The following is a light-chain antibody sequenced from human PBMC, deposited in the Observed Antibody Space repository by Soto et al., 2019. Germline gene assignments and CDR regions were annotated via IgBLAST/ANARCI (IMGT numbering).Light chain of an antibody. J-gene: IGKJ1*01. CDR1: QDISNY. CDR2: DAS. CDR3: QQYDNLPLT. Sequence: DIQMTPSPSPLSASVGDRVTITCQASQDISNYLNWYQQKPGKAPKLLIYDASNLETGVPSRFSGSGSGTDFTFTISSLQPEDIATYYCQQYDNLPLTFGQGTKVDIK. V-gene: IGKV1-33*01.